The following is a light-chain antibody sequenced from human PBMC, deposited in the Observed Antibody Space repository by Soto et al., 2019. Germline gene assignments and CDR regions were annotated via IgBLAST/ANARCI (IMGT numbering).Light chain of an antibody. J-gene: IGKJ4*01. V-gene: IGKV3-20*01. Sequence: EILSTQSPGTLSLSPGDRATLSCRASQRLSNSFLAWYQQKPGQTPRLLISGASIRATDIPDRFSGSGSGTDFTLTISRLEPEDFAVYFCQQYGRLPLSFGGGTKVDIK. CDR3: QQYGRLPLS. CDR2: GAS. CDR1: QRLSNSF.